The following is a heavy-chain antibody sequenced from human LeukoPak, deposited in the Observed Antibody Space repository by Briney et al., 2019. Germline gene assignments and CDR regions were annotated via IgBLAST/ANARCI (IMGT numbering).Heavy chain of an antibody. Sequence: GGSLRLSCAASGFTFNDYAMHWVRQAPGKGLEWVSGISWNSDNIGYADSVKGRFTISRDNAKNSLYLQMNSLSTEDTALYYCAKTIVRDSYGSFLGDYGMDVWGQGTTVTVSS. CDR2: ISWNSDNI. CDR3: AKTIVRDSYGSFLGDYGMDV. V-gene: IGHV3-9*01. CDR1: GFTFNDYA. D-gene: IGHD5-18*01. J-gene: IGHJ6*02.